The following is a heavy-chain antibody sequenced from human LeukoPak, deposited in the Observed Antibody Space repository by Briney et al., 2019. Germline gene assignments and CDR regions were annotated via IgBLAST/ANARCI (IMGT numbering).Heavy chain of an antibody. D-gene: IGHD2-2*01. V-gene: IGHV3-30-3*01. CDR2: ISYDGSNK. J-gene: IGHJ6*02. CDR1: GFTFSSYA. CDR3: ARGRFVVVPAAGYYYGMDV. Sequence: PGRSLRLSCAASGFTFSSYAMHWVREAPGKGLEWVAVISYDGSNKYYADSVKGRFTNSRDNSKKTLYLQMNSLRAEDTAVYYCARGRFVVVPAAGYYYGMDVWGQGATVTVSS.